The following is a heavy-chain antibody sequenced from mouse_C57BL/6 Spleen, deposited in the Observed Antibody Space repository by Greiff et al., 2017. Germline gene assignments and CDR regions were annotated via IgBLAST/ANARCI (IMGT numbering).Heavy chain of an antibody. CDR1: GYTFTDYE. CDR2: IDPETGGT. J-gene: IGHJ3*01. V-gene: IGHV1-15*01. Sequence: QVQLQQSGAELVRPGASVTLSCKASGYTFTDYEMHWVKQTPVHGLEWIGAIDPETGGTAYNQKFKGKAILTADKSSSTAYMELRSLTSEDSAVYYCTRRDSSGYLFAYWGQGTLVTVSA. CDR3: TRRDSSGYLFAY. D-gene: IGHD3-2*02.